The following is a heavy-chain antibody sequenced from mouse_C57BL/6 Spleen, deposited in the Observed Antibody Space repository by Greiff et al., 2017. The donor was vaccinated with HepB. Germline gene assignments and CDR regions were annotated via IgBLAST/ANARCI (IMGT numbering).Heavy chain of an antibody. J-gene: IGHJ4*01. CDR2: IYPGDGDT. CDR1: GYAFSSYW. V-gene: IGHV1-80*01. CDR3: ARGEEYGSRGYYYAMDY. D-gene: IGHD1-1*01. Sequence: QVQLQQSGAELVKPGASVKISCKASGYAFSSYWMNWVKQRPGKGLEWIGQIYPGDGDTNYNGKFKGKATLTADKSSSTAYMQLSSLTSEDSAVYFCARGEEYGSRGYYYAMDYWGQGTSVTVSS.